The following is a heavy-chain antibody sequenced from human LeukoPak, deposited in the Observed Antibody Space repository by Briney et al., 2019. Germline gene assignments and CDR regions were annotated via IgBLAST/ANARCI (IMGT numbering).Heavy chain of an antibody. D-gene: IGHD3-22*01. V-gene: IGHV4-39*07. J-gene: IGHJ4*02. CDR1: GGSISSDNYY. CDR3: ARDPGYYDSSGYLDY. Sequence: SETLSLTCTVSGGSISSDNYYWGWIRQPPGKGLEFIGSIYYSGSTYYNPSLKSRVTISVDTSKNQFSLKLSSVTAADTAVYYCARDPGYYDSSGYLDYWGQGTLVTVSS. CDR2: IYYSGST.